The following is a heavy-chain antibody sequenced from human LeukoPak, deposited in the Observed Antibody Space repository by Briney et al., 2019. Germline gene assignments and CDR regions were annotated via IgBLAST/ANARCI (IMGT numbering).Heavy chain of an antibody. CDR2: ISGSGGST. D-gene: IGHD2/OR15-2a*01. CDR3: AKPPSEGTLRD. J-gene: IGHJ4*02. V-gene: IGHV3-23*01. Sequence: GGSLRLSCAASGFTFSSYAMSWVRQAPGKGLEWVSAISGSGGSTYYADSVKGRFTISRDNSKNTLYLQMNSLRAEDMAVYYCAKPPSEGTLRDWGQGTLVTVSS. CDR1: GFTFSSYA.